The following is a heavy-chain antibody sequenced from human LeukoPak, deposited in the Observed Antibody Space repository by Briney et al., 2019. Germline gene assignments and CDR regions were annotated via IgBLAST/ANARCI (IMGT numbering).Heavy chain of an antibody. J-gene: IGHJ5*02. V-gene: IGHV1-8*01. Sequence: ASVKVSCKASGYTFTSYDINWVRQATGQGLEWMGWMNPNSGNTGYAQKFQGRVTMTRNTSISTAYMELSSLRSEDTAVYYCARGQVAGRYYGSGSCFDPWGQGTLVTVSS. CDR2: MNPNSGNT. D-gene: IGHD3-10*01. CDR3: ARGQVAGRYYGSGSCFDP. CDR1: GYTFTSYD.